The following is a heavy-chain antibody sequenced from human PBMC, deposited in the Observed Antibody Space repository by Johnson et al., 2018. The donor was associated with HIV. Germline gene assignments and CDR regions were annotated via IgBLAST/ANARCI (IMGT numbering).Heavy chain of an antibody. D-gene: IGHD3-22*01. J-gene: IGHJ3*02. Sequence: QMQLVESGGGVVQPGRSLRLSCAASGLSFSSYGMAWVRQAPGKGLEWVTVISFAGVKTYYADSVKGRFTISRDNSKGTLYLQMDGLRPEDTALYYCARGYYYDSSGSDDAFDIWGQGTAVTVSS. CDR3: ARGYYYDSSGSDDAFDI. CDR2: ISFAGVKT. CDR1: GLSFSSYG. V-gene: IGHV3-30*03.